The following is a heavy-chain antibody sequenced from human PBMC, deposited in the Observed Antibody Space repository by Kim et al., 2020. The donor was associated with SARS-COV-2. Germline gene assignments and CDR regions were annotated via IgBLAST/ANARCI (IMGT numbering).Heavy chain of an antibody. Sequence: AQEFRGRVTITADKSTATAYMELSSLRSEDTAVYYCARLWSDYGDYVFDYWGQGTLVTVSS. V-gene: IGHV1-69*02. D-gene: IGHD4-17*01. CDR3: ARLWSDYGDYVFDY. J-gene: IGHJ4*02.